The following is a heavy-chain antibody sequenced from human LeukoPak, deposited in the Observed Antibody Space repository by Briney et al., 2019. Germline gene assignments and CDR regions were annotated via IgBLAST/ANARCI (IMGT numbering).Heavy chain of an antibody. Sequence: ASVKVSCKASGGTFSSYAISWVRQAPGQGLEWMGGIIPIFSTANYAHKVQGRVTIHADESTSTAYMELSSLRTEDTAVYYCARDGQQLTSIDYWGQGTLVTVSS. D-gene: IGHD6-13*01. J-gene: IGHJ4*02. V-gene: IGHV1-69*01. CDR3: ARDGQQLTSIDY. CDR2: IIPIFSTA. CDR1: GGTFSSYA.